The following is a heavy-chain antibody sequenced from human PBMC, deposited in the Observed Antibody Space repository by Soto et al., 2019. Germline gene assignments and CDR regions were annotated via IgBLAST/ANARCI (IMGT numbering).Heavy chain of an antibody. CDR3: ARSTTGTFDY. J-gene: IGHJ4*02. CDR2: INSDGSST. D-gene: IGHD1-1*01. Sequence: EVQLVESGGGLVQPGASLRLSCAASGFTFSSYSMHWVRQAPGKGLVWVSRINSDGSSTNYADSVKGRFTIPRDNAKNTLSLQMNSLRAEDTAVYYCARSTTGTFDYWGQGTLVTVSS. CDR1: GFTFSSYS. V-gene: IGHV3-74*01.